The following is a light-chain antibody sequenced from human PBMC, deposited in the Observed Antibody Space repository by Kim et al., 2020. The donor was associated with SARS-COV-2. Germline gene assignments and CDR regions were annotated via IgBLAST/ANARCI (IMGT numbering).Light chain of an antibody. V-gene: IGLV1-44*01. CDR1: RSNIGSNS. CDR3: ATWDDSSYV. CDR2: SNN. Sequence: PGQRVTISCSGSRSNIGSNSVNWYQQLPGTAPKLLIYSNNQRPSGVPDRCSGSKSGTSASLAISGLQSEDEADYYCATWDDSSYVFGTGTKVTVL. J-gene: IGLJ1*01.